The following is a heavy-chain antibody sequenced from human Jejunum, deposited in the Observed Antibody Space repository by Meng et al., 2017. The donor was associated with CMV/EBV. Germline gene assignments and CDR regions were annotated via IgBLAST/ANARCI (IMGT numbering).Heavy chain of an antibody. D-gene: IGHD2-8*02. J-gene: IGHJ4*02. V-gene: IGHV3-15*01. Sequence: EVHLEESGGGLVKPGGSLRLSCVGSGLTFSDAWLSWVRQAPGKGLEWVGFIKRKVDGETTDYAAPVKGRFTISRDESENTLYLQMNSLKIEDTAVYYCTPGGGGVGYWGQGTLVTVSS. CDR1: GLTFSDAW. CDR3: TPGGGGVGY. CDR2: IKRKVDGETT.